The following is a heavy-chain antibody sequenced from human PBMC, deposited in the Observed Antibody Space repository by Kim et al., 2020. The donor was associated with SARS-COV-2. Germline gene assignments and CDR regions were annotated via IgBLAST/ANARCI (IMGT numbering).Heavy chain of an antibody. Sequence: GGSLRLSCAASGLRFDDFAMNWVRQAPGKGLEWVAVISYDGRNKEYADSVKGRFTVSRDNSKSTLFLQMNSLRVEDTAVYYCARGNYFESVRLADYYNG. J-gene: IGHJ6*01. D-gene: IGHD3-22*01. CDR1: GLRFDDFA. CDR2: ISYDGRNK. V-gene: IGHV3-30-3*01. CDR3: ARGNYFESVRLADYYNG.